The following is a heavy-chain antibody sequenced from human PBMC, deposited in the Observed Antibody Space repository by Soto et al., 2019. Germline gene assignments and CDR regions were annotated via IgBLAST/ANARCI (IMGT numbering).Heavy chain of an antibody. Sequence: PGGSLRLSCAASGFTFSSYAMSWVRQAPGKGLEWVSAISGSGGSTYYADSVKGRFTISRDNSKNTLYLQMNSLRAEDTAVYYCAKDSQWLVMSWSDPWGQGTLVTVSS. V-gene: IGHV3-23*01. CDR2: ISGSGGST. D-gene: IGHD6-19*01. J-gene: IGHJ5*02. CDR1: GFTFSSYA. CDR3: AKDSQWLVMSWSDP.